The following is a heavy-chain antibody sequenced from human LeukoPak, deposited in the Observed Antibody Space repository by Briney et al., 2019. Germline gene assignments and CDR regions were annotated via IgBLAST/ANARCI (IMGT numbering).Heavy chain of an antibody. D-gene: IGHD3-3*01. J-gene: IGHJ4*02. CDR2: MNPNSGNT. CDR3: ARVPRGAIFGVVIYYFDY. Sequence: GASVKVSCKASGYTFTSYDINWVRQATGQGLEWMGWMNPNSGNTGYAQKFQGRVTITRNTSISTAYMELSSLRSEDAAVYYCARVPRGAIFGVVIYYFDYWGQGTLVTVSS. CDR1: GYTFTSYD. V-gene: IGHV1-8*03.